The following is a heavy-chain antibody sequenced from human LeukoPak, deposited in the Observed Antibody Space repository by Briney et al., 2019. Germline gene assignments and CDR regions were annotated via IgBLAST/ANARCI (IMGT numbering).Heavy chain of an antibody. V-gene: IGHV4-39*07. CDR2: IYYSGST. J-gene: IGHJ4*02. CDR3: ARHYDSSGYCDY. D-gene: IGHD3-22*01. Sequence: PSETLSLTCTVSGGSISSSSYYWGWIRQPPGKGLEWIGSIYYSGSTYYNPSLKSRVTISVDTSKNQFSLKLSSVTAADTAVYYCARHYDSSGYCDYWGQGTLVTVSS. CDR1: GGSISSSSYY.